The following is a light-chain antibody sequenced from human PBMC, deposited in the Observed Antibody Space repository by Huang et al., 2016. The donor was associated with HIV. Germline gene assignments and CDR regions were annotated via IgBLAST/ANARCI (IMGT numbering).Light chain of an antibody. CDR1: QDISNS. Sequence: DIQMTQSPSSLSASVGDRVTITCQASQDISNSLNWYQQKPGKAPNLLRYDASNLETGVPSRFSGSGSGTHFTFTISSLQPEDIATYYCQQFDNLQSFGGGTKVEI. V-gene: IGKV1-33*01. CDR2: DAS. CDR3: QQFDNLQS. J-gene: IGKJ4*01.